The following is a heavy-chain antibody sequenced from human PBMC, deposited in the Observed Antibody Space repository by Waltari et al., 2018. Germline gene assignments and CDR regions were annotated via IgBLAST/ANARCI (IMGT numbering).Heavy chain of an antibody. V-gene: IGHV4-4*07. CDR2: IYTSGST. D-gene: IGHD6-13*01. J-gene: IGHJ2*01. CDR3: ARVRLSWYSWYFDL. Sequence: QVQLQESGPGLVKPSETLSLTCTVSGGSISSYYWRWIRPPAGKGLEWIGRIYTSGSTNYNPSLKSRVTMSVDTSKNQFSLKLSSVTAADTAVYYCARVRLSWYSWYFDLWGRGTLVTVSS. CDR1: GGSISSYY.